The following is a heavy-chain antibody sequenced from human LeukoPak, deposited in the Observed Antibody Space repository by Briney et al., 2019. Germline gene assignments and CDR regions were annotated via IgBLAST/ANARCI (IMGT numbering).Heavy chain of an antibody. D-gene: IGHD5-18*01. CDR1: GYTFSGYW. CDR2: IKQDGSEK. V-gene: IGHV3-7*01. J-gene: IGHJ4*02. CDR3: AISSRGYSPIDY. Sequence: PGGSLRLSCAASGYTFSGYWMSWVRQAPGKGLEWVANIKQDGSEKYYVDSVKGRFTISRDNAKNSLYLQMNSLRAEDTAVYYCAISSRGYSPIDYWGQGTLVTVSS.